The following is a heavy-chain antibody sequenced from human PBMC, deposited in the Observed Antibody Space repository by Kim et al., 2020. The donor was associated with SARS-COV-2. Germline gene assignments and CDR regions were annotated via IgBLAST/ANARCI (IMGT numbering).Heavy chain of an antibody. CDR3: ARGLSRGRCSWYRGLFDY. V-gene: IGHV4-34*01. CDR2: INHSGST. CDR1: GGSFSGYY. D-gene: IGHD6-13*01. J-gene: IGHJ4*02. Sequence: SETLSLTCAVYGGSFSGYYWSWIRQPPGKGLEWIGEINHSGSTNYNPSLKSRVTISVDTSKNQFSLKLSSVTAADTAVYYCARGLSRGRCSWYRGLFDYWGQGTLVTVSS.